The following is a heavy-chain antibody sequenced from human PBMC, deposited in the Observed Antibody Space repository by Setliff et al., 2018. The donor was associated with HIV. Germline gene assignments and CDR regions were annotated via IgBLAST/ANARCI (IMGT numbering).Heavy chain of an antibody. D-gene: IGHD3-10*01. CDR2: IDNSGST. J-gene: IGHJ3*01. CDR3: AGRGVEFRELLYSIGAFDL. CDR1: GVSISSYY. V-gene: IGHV4-59*08. Sequence: ETLSLTCTVSGVSISSYYWSWIRQPPGKGLEWIGCIDNSGSTKYNPSLKRRVTISVDTPKKQFSLKLTSVTATDTAVYYCAGRGVEFRELLYSIGAFDLWGQGTMVTVSS.